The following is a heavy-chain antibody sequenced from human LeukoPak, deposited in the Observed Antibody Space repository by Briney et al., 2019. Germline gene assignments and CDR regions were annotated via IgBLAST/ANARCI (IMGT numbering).Heavy chain of an antibody. D-gene: IGHD5-18*01. CDR1: GDSISLFY. V-gene: IGHV4-59*01. CDR2: IHYSGRT. CDR3: ARVSPDTATDYGWFDP. Sequence: SETLSLTCFVSGDSISLFYWSWIRQPPGKGLEWIGYIHYSGRTNYNPSLKSRVTMSLDTSKNHFSLKLRSVTAADTAVYYCARVSPDTATDYGWFDPWGQGSLVTVSS. J-gene: IGHJ5*02.